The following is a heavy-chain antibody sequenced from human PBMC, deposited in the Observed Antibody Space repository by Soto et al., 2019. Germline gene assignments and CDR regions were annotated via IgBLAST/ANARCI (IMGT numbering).Heavy chain of an antibody. CDR3: ARARSGGSWTMQYYYGMDV. CDR2: INHSGST. D-gene: IGHD2-15*01. Sequence: SETLSLTCAVYGGSFSCYYWSWIRQPPGKGLEWIGEINHSGSTNYNPSLKSRVTISVDTSKNQFSLKLSSVTAADTAVYYCARARSGGSWTMQYYYGMDVWGQGTTVTVSS. J-gene: IGHJ6*02. V-gene: IGHV4-34*01. CDR1: GGSFSCYY.